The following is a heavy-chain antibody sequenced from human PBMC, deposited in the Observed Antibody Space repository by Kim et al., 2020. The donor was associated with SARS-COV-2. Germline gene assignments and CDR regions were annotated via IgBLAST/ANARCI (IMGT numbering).Heavy chain of an antibody. CDR2: ISWYSGSI. D-gene: IGHD3-10*01. CDR3: AKDIWGFGASGFDY. Sequence: GGSLRLSCAASGFTFGDYAMHWVRQAPGKGLEWVSGISWYSGSIGYADSVKGRFTISRDNAKNSLYLQMNSLRADDTALYYCAKDIWGFGASGFDYWGQGTLVTVSS. V-gene: IGHV3-9*01. J-gene: IGHJ4*02. CDR1: GFTFGDYA.